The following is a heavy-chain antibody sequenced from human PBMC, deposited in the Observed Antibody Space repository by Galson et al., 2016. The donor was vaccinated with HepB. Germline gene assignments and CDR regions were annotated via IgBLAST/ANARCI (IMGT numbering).Heavy chain of an antibody. CDR1: GFTVSGNY. V-gene: IGHV3-53*01. J-gene: IGHJ4*02. Sequence: SLRLSCAASGFTVSGNYLTWVRQAPGRAPECVSIIYSGGGTYYAASVKGRFTISRGSSKNTMYLQMHSLRVEDTAVYYCARALWGQSCSSTSCVTGGLDYWGPGTLVTVSS. CDR2: IYSGGGT. CDR3: ARALWGQSCSSTSCVTGGLDY. D-gene: IGHD2-2*01.